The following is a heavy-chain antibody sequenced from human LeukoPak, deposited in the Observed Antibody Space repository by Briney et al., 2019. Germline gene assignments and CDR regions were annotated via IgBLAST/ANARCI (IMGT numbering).Heavy chain of an antibody. D-gene: IGHD2-2*01. CDR1: GGSFSGYY. CDR2: INHSGST. Sequence: PSETLSLTCAVYGGSFSGYYWGWIRQPPGKGLEWIGDINHSGSTNYNPSLKSRVTISIDTSKNQFSLKLTSVTAADTAVYYCATDRGYCSSTSCYSDAFNIWGQGTMVTVSS. J-gene: IGHJ3*02. V-gene: IGHV4-34*01. CDR3: ATDRGYCSSTSCYSDAFNI.